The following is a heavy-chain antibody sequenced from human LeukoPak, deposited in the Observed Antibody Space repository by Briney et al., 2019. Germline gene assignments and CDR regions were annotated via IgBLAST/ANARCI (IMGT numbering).Heavy chain of an antibody. Sequence: ASVKVSCKASGYTFSSYDINWVRQSTGQGLEWMGRMNPNSGGTNYAQKFQGRVTMTRDTSISTAYMELSRLRSDDTAVYYCASSRPGIGWFDPWGQGTLVTVSS. CDR3: ASSRPGIGWFDP. J-gene: IGHJ5*02. CDR1: GYTFSSYD. D-gene: IGHD6-13*01. CDR2: MNPNSGGT. V-gene: IGHV1-2*06.